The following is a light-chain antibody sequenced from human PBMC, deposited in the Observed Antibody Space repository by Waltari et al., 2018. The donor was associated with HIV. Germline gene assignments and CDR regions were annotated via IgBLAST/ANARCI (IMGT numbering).Light chain of an antibody. J-gene: IGLJ3*02. CDR3: SAWDDSLKGHV. CDR1: SSNIGRNS. V-gene: IGLV1-44*01. Sequence: QSVLTQPPSASATPGQRVTISCSGSSSNIGRNSVNWYQQLPGTAPKVFIHSNNQRPSGVPDRFSGSRSGTSVSLAISGLQSEDEADYYCSAWDDSLKGHVFGGGTKLTVL. CDR2: SNN.